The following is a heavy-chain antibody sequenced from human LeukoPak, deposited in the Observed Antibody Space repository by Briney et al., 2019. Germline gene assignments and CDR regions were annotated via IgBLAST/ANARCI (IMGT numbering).Heavy chain of an antibody. Sequence: GGSLRLSCAASGFTFSSYSMNWVRQAPGKGLEWVSYISSSSSTIYYADSVKGRFTISGDNAKNSLYLQMNSLRAEDTAVYYCNYYDSSGYYPDAFDIWGQGTMVTVSS. CDR2: ISSSSSTI. J-gene: IGHJ3*02. V-gene: IGHV3-48*01. D-gene: IGHD3-22*01. CDR1: GFTFSSYS. CDR3: NYYDSSGYYPDAFDI.